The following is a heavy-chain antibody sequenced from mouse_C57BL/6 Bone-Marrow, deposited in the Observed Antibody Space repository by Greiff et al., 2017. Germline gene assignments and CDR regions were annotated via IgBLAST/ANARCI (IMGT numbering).Heavy chain of an antibody. Sequence: QVQLQQSGAELARPGASVKLSCKASGYTFTSYGISWVKQRTGQGLEWIGEIYPRSGNTYYNEKFKGKATLTADKSSSTAYMALRSLTSEDSAVYFCAGFYYGSSPFAYWGPGTLVTVSA. CDR1: GYTFTSYG. V-gene: IGHV1-81*01. D-gene: IGHD1-1*01. CDR2: IYPRSGNT. CDR3: AGFYYGSSPFAY. J-gene: IGHJ3*01.